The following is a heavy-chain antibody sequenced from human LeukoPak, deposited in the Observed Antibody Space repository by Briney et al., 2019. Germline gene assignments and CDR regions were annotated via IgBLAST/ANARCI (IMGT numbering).Heavy chain of an antibody. CDR3: ARGHNMGSGSYYVLYYYYMDV. D-gene: IGHD3-10*01. CDR2: IIPIFGTA. CDR1: GGTFSSYA. V-gene: IGHV1-69*05. Sequence: ASVKVSCKASGGTFSSYAISWVRQAPGQGLEWMGGIIPIFGTANYAQKFQGRVTITTDESTSTAYMELSSLRSEDTAVYYCARGHNMGSGSYYVLYYYYMDVWGKGTTVTVSS. J-gene: IGHJ6*03.